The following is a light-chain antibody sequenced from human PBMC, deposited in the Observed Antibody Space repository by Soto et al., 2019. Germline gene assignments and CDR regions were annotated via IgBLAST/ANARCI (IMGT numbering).Light chain of an antibody. V-gene: IGLV2-8*01. J-gene: IGLJ2*01. CDR1: PSDVGGSNS. Sequence: QSVLTQTPSASGSPGQSVTISCTGTPSDVGGSNSVSWYQQHPGKAPNLMIYDVNKRPSGVPDRFSGSKSGNTASLTVSGLQAADEAYYFCSSYAPSDVVFGGGTKLTVL. CDR2: DVN. CDR3: SSYAPSDVV.